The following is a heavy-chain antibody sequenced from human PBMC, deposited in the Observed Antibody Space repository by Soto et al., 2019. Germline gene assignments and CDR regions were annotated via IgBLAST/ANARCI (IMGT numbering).Heavy chain of an antibody. CDR1: GYTFTSYG. D-gene: IGHD4-17*01. CDR3: ARDRPMTTVTKATAFDI. Sequence: ASVKVSCKASGYTFTSYGISWVRQAPGQGLEWMGWISAYNGNTNYAQKLQGRVTMTTDTSTSTAYMELRSLRSDDTAVYYCARDRPMTTVTKATAFDIWGQGTMVTVSS. J-gene: IGHJ3*02. V-gene: IGHV1-18*01. CDR2: ISAYNGNT.